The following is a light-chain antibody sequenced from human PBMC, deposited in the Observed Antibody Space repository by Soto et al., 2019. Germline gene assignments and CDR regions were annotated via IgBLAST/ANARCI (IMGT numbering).Light chain of an antibody. CDR1: SGHSTYA. CDR3: HPWATGPDGV. J-gene: IGLJ3*02. Sequence: QSVRTQSPSASASLGASVKLTCTLSSGHSTYAIAWYQQQPEKGHRYLMKLDSDGSHSKGDGIPDRVSGSSSGAERYLTVYSLQYEYEADGYCHPWATGPDGVVCGGTE. CDR2: LDSDGSH. V-gene: IGLV4-69*01.